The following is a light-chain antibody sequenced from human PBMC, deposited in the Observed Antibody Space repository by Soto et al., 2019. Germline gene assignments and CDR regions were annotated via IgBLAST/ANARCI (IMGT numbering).Light chain of an antibody. CDR2: GNS. CDR1: SSNIGAGYD. V-gene: IGLV1-40*01. J-gene: IGLJ1*01. Sequence: QSVLTQPPSVSGAPGQRVTISCTGSSSNIGAGYDVHWYQQLPGTAPKLLIYGNSKRPSGVPDRFSGSKSGTSASLAITGLQAEDEADYYCQSYDSSLISYVFGTGTKVTVL. CDR3: QSYDSSLISYV.